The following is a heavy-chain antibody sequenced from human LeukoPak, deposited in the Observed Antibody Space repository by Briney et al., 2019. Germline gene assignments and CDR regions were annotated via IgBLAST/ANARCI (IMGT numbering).Heavy chain of an antibody. CDR2: IRYDGSNK. V-gene: IGHV3-30*02. Sequence: GGSLRLSCAASGFTFSSYGMHWVRQAPGKGLEWVAFIRYDGSNKYYADSVKGRFTISRDKSKNTLYLQMNSLRAEDTAVYYCAKVSGSSSWYLFDPWGQGTLVTVSS. J-gene: IGHJ5*02. CDR1: GFTFSSYG. CDR3: AKVSGSSSWYLFDP. D-gene: IGHD6-13*01.